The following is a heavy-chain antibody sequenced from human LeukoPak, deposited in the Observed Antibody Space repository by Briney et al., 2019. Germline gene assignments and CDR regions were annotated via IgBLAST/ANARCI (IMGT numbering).Heavy chain of an antibody. CDR1: GGSISSYY. CDR3: ARDDDDEGSL. CDR2: IYYSGST. D-gene: IGHD1-1*01. J-gene: IGHJ4*02. V-gene: IGHV4-59*01. Sequence: SETLSLTCTVSGGSISSYYWSWIRQPPGKGLEWIGYIYYSGSTNHNPSLKSRVTISVDTSKNQFSLKLSSVTAADTAVYYCARDDDDEGSLWGQGTLVTVSS.